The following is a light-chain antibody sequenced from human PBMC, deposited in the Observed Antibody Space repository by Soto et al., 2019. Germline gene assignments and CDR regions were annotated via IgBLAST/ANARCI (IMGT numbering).Light chain of an antibody. CDR3: QQANSFLPLS. V-gene: IGKV1-12*01. J-gene: IGKJ4*01. CDR2: AAS. Sequence: DIQMTQSPSSVSASVGDRVTITCRASQGISSCLAWYQQKPGKAPKLLIYAASSLQSGDPSRFSDNGSGTDLPLTLSSLQPEDFATYYCQQANSFLPLSVVGGTKVEIK. CDR1: QGISSC.